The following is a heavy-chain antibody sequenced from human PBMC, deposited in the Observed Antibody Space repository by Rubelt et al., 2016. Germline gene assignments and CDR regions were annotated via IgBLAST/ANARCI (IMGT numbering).Heavy chain of an antibody. CDR1: GYTFTSYG. Sequence: QVQLVQSGAEVKKPGASVKVSCKASGYTFTSYGISWVRQAPGQGLEWMGWISAYNGNTNYAQKIQGRATMTPDTSTTTAYMELRSLRSDDTAVYYCASERPPYRRYNWNFPLDYWGQGTLVTVSS. D-gene: IGHD1-7*01. J-gene: IGHJ4*02. CDR2: ISAYNGNT. V-gene: IGHV1-18*01. CDR3: ASERPPYRRYNWNFPLDY.